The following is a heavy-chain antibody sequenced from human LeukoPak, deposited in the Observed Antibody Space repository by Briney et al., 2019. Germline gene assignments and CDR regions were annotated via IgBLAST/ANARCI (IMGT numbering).Heavy chain of an antibody. Sequence: KPSETLSLTCAVYGGSSSGYYWSWIRQPPGKGLEWIGEINHSGSTNYNPSLKSRVTISVDTSKNQFSLKLSSVTAADTAVYYCARGRRRYCSSTSCYTRRRYSYGFDYWGQGTLVTVSS. J-gene: IGHJ4*02. CDR3: ARGRRRYCSSTSCYTRRRYSYGFDY. D-gene: IGHD2-2*02. V-gene: IGHV4-34*01. CDR2: INHSGST. CDR1: GGSSSGYY.